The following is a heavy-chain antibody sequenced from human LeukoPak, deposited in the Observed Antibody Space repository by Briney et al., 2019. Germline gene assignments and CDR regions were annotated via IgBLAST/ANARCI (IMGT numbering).Heavy chain of an antibody. CDR2: ISSSGSP. Sequence: PSETLSLTCTVSGDSISSGDYYWSWIRQPAGKGLEWIGRISSSGSPNYNPSLKSRVTISVDTSKNQFSLKLTSVTAADTAVYYCAGDGGNGAFDYWGQGNLVTVSS. CDR3: AGDGGNGAFDY. V-gene: IGHV4-61*02. J-gene: IGHJ4*02. D-gene: IGHD4-23*01. CDR1: GDSISSGDYY.